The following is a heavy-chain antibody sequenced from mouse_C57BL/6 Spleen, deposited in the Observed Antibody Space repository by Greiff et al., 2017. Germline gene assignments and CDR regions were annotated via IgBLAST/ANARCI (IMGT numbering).Heavy chain of an antibody. CDR3: AINWDGTLFDY. CDR2: IYPGSGST. J-gene: IGHJ2*01. Sequence: QVQLQQSGAELVKPGASVKMSCKASGYTFTSYWITWVKQRPGQGLEWIGDIYPGSGSTNYNEKLKSKATLTVDTSSSTAYMQLSSLTSEDSAVYYCAINWDGTLFDYWGQGTTLTVSS. V-gene: IGHV1-55*01. D-gene: IGHD4-1*01. CDR1: GYTFTSYW.